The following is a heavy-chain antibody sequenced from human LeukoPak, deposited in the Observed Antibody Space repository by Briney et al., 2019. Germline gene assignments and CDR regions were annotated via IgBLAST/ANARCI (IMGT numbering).Heavy chain of an antibody. J-gene: IGHJ4*02. CDR2: INPNSGGT. V-gene: IGHV1-2*02. CDR3: ARVRYYYDSSGYPDY. Sequence: ASVKVSCKASGYTFTGYYMHWVRQAPGQGLEWMGWINPNSGGTNYAQKFQGRVTMARDTSISTAYMELSRLRSDDTAVYYCARVRYYYDSSGYPDYWGQGTLVTVSS. CDR1: GYTFTGYY. D-gene: IGHD3-22*01.